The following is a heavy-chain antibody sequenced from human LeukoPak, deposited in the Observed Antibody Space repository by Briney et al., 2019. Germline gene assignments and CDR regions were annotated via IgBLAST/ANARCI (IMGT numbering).Heavy chain of an antibody. CDR3: ASHDSSGYYYEY. CDR2: IYYSGST. Sequence: PSQTLSLTCTVSGGSISSGDYYWSWIRQPPGKGLEWIGYIYYSGSTYYNPSLKSRVNISVDTSKNQFYLKLSSVTAADTAVYYCASHDSSGYYYEYWGQGTLVTVSS. D-gene: IGHD3-22*01. J-gene: IGHJ4*02. CDR1: GGSISSGDYY. V-gene: IGHV4-30-4*01.